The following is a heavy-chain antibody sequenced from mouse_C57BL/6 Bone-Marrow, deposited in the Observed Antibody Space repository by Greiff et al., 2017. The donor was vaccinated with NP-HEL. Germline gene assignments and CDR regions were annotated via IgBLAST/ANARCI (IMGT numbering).Heavy chain of an antibody. D-gene: IGHD1-1*01. CDR2: IWTGGGT. J-gene: IGHJ4*01. CDR1: GFSLTSYA. Sequence: VKVVESGPGLVAPSQSLSITCTVSGFSLTSYAISWVRQPPGKGLEWLGVIWTGGGTNYNSALKSRLSISKDNSKSQVFLKMNSLQTDDTARYYCARKSTTVVAKGAMDYWGQGTSVTVSS. V-gene: IGHV2-9-1*01. CDR3: ARKSTTVVAKGAMDY.